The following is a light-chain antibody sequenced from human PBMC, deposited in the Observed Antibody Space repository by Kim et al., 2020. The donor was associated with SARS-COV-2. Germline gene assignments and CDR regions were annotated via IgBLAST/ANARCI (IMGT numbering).Light chain of an antibody. V-gene: IGKV1-39*01. CDR2: AAS. J-gene: IGKJ2*01. CDR1: QSISRY. Sequence: DIQMTQSPSSLSASVGDRVTITCRTSQSISRYLNWYQQKPGKAPKLLIYAASSLESGVPSRFSGNGSGTDFTLTISSLQPEDFATYYCQQSHSTPPYTFGQGTKLEI. CDR3: QQSHSTPPYT.